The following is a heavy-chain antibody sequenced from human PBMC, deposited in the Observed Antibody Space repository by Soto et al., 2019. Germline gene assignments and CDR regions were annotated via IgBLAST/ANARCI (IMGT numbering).Heavy chain of an antibody. CDR3: AREGEGHCISSSCLNWFDP. V-gene: IGHV3-48*02. D-gene: IGHD2-2*01. J-gene: IGHJ5*02. CDR2: ISSSGSTI. CDR1: GFTFSTFN. Sequence: GGSLRLSCAASGFTFSTFNMNWVRQAPGKGLEWVSYISSSGSTICYADSVKGRFTISRDNAKNSLYLQMNSLRDEDTAVYYCAREGEGHCISSSCLNWFDPWGQGTMVTVSS.